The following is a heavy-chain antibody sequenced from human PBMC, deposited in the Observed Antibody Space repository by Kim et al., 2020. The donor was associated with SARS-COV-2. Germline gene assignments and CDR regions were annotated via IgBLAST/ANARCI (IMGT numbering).Heavy chain of an antibody. V-gene: IGHV4-34*01. CDR2: INHSGST. CDR1: GGSFSGYY. J-gene: IGHJ6*02. CDR3: ARGGECVRCREGEQQLVQGSRYYDYYGLDV. D-gene: IGHD6-13*01. Sequence: SETLSLTCAVYGGSFSGYYWSWIRQPPGKGLEWIGEINHSGSTNYNPSLKSRVTISVDTSKNQFSLKLSSVTAADTAVYYCARGGECVRCREGEQQLVQGSRYYDYYGLDVWGQGTTVTVSS.